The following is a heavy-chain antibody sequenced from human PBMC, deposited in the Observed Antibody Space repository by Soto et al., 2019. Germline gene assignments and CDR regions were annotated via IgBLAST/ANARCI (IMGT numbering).Heavy chain of an antibody. V-gene: IGHV1-69*13. Sequence: GXSRKVGCKRPVGGFSSYAISWVRQDPGQGLEWMGGIIPIFGTANYAQKFQGRVTITADESTSTAYMELSSLRSEETAVYYCARGDSSGYYSAPFDYWGQGTLVTGSS. CDR3: ARGDSSGYYSAPFDY. CDR1: VGGFSSYA. D-gene: IGHD3-22*01. J-gene: IGHJ4*02. CDR2: IIPIFGTA.